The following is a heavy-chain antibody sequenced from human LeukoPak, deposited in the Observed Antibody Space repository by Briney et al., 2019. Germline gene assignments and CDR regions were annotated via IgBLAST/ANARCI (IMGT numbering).Heavy chain of an antibody. J-gene: IGHJ4*02. Sequence: GGSLRLSCAASGFTFSSYAMHWVRQAPGKGLEWVAVISYDGSNKYYADSVKGRFTISRDNSKNTLYLQMNSLRAEDTAVYYCAREGTELELRYWGQGTLVTVSS. CDR1: GFTFSSYA. CDR3: AREGTELELRY. V-gene: IGHV3-30-3*01. CDR2: ISYDGSNK. D-gene: IGHD1-7*01.